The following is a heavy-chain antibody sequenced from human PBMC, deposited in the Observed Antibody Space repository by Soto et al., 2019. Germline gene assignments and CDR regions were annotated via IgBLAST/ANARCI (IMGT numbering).Heavy chain of an antibody. CDR1: GGTFSGYA. Sequence: SVKVSCKASGGTFSGYAISWVRQAPGQGLEWMGGIIPIFGTANYAQKFQGRVTITADESTSTAYMELSSLRSEDTAVYYCAKYVVVDAQTHAFDIWGQGTMVTVSS. V-gene: IGHV1-69*13. CDR3: AKYVVVDAQTHAFDI. CDR2: IIPIFGTA. D-gene: IGHD2-2*01. J-gene: IGHJ3*02.